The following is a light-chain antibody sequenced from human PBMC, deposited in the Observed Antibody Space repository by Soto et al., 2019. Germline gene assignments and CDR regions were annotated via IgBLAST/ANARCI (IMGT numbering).Light chain of an antibody. CDR2: DAS. CDR1: QSVSSY. Sequence: EIVLTQSPATLSLSPGERATLSCRASQSVSSYLAWYQQKPGQAPRLLIYDASNRATGIPARFSGSVSGTDFTLPISSLEPEDFAVYYCQQRSNWPLTFGGGTKVEIK. J-gene: IGKJ4*01. CDR3: QQRSNWPLT. V-gene: IGKV3-11*01.